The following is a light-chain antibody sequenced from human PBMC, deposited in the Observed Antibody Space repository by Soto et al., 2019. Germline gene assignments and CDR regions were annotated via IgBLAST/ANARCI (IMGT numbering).Light chain of an antibody. CDR3: SSFTSINTWV. Sequence: QSVLTQPASVSGSPGQSITISCTGTSSDVGGYNYVSWYQQQPGKAPKLMIYEVSNRPSGVSNRFFGSKSGNTASLTISGLQTDDEADYDCSSFTSINTWVFGGGTKLTVL. CDR2: EVS. J-gene: IGLJ3*02. V-gene: IGLV2-14*01. CDR1: SSDVGGYNY.